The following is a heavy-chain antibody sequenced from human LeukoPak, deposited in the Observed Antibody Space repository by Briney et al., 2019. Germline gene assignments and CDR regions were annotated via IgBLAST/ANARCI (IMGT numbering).Heavy chain of an antibody. CDR3: ARDSPVAYAFDI. Sequence: GASVTVSCKASGYTLTGYYMHWVRQAPGQGLEWMGWINPNSGGTNYAQKFQGRVTITRDTSISTAYMELSRLRSDDTAVYYCARDSPVAYAFDIWGQGTMVTVSS. J-gene: IGHJ3*02. CDR1: GYTLTGYY. D-gene: IGHD5-12*01. V-gene: IGHV1-2*02. CDR2: INPNSGGT.